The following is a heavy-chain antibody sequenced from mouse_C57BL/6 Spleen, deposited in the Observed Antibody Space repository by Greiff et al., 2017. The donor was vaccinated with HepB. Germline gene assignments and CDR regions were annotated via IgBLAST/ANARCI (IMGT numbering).Heavy chain of an antibody. D-gene: IGHD1-1*01. CDR2: INPGSGGT. CDR1: GYAFTNYL. Sequence: QVQLQQSGAELVRPGTSVKVSCKASGYAFTNYLIEWVKQRPGQGLEWIGVINPGSGGTNYNEKFKGKATLTADKSSSTAYMQLSSLTSEDSAVYFCARRREGSDYYAMDYWGQGTSVTVAS. V-gene: IGHV1-54*01. J-gene: IGHJ4*01. CDR3: ARRREGSDYYAMDY.